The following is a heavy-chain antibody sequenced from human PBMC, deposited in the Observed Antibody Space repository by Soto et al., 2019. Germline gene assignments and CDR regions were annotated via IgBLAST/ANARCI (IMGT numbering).Heavy chain of an antibody. CDR2: INHSGST. V-gene: IGHV4-34*01. J-gene: IGHJ4*02. CDR3: ARGLGAWIQREY. Sequence: SETLSLTCAVFGGSFSGYYWSWIRQPPGKGLEWIGEINHSGSTNYNPSLKSRVTISVDTSKNQFSLKLSSVTAADTAVYYCARGLGAWIQREYWGQGTLVTVSS. CDR1: GGSFSGYY. D-gene: IGHD5-18*01.